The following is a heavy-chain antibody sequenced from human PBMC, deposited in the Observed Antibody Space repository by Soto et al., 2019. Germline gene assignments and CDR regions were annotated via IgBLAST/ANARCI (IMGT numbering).Heavy chain of an antibody. CDR3: ASVVRSGWYTPFDY. CDR1: GYTFTDYY. D-gene: IGHD6-19*01. Sequence: QVQLVQSGAEVKKPGASVKVSCKASGYTFTDYYMHWVRQAPGQGLEWMGWINPNSGGTNYAQKFQGRVTMTGDPSISTGYMELSSLRSDDTAVYYCASVVRSGWYTPFDYWGPGIPVTVSS. J-gene: IGHJ4*02. V-gene: IGHV1-2*02. CDR2: INPNSGGT.